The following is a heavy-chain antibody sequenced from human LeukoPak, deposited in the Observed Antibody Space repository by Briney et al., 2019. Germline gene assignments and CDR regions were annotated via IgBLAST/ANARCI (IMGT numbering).Heavy chain of an antibody. D-gene: IGHD2/OR15-2a*01. CDR1: GGSLSSGSYY. Sequence: PAETLSLTCTVSGGSLSSGSYYWGWRRQPAGRGQEWVGRIYTRGSTNYNPSLKSRVTISVDTSQNQFSLKLSSVTAADTAAYYCARGTLGLFRYYYGMDVWGQGTTVTVSS. CDR2: IYTRGST. CDR3: ARGTLGLFRYYYGMDV. V-gene: IGHV4-61*02. J-gene: IGHJ6*02.